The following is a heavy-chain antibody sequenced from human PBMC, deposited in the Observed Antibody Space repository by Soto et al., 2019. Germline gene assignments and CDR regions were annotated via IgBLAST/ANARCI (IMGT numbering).Heavy chain of an antibody. CDR3: ARFSGFGVVQFPPAFDY. V-gene: IGHV4-59*01. Sequence: SETLSLTCTVSGGSISSYYWSWIRQPPGKGLEWIGYIYYSGSTNYNPSLKSRVTISVDTSKNQFSLKLSSVTAADTAVYYCARFSGFGVVQFPPAFDYWGQGTLVTVSS. CDR1: GGSISSYY. J-gene: IGHJ4*02. CDR2: IYYSGST. D-gene: IGHD3-3*01.